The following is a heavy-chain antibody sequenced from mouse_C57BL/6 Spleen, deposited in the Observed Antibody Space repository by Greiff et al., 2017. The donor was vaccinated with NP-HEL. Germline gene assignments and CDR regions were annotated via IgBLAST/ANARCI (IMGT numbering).Heavy chain of an antibody. D-gene: IGHD2-4*01. CDR3: ARGDYDDYYAMDY. CDR1: GFTFSSYA. Sequence: EVQLVESGGGLVKPGGSLKLSCAASGFTFSSYAMSWVRQTPEKRLEWVATISDGGSYTYYPDNVKGRFTISRDNAKNNLYLQMSHLKSEDTAMYYCARGDYDDYYAMDYWGQGTSVTVSS. V-gene: IGHV5-4*01. J-gene: IGHJ4*01. CDR2: ISDGGSYT.